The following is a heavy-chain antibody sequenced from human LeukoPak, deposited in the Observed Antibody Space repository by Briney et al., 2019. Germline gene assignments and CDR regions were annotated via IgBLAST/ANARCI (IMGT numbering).Heavy chain of an antibody. J-gene: IGHJ6*04. CDR2: ISGSGGST. CDR3: AKVDIVVVPAALLGGMDV. D-gene: IGHD2-2*01. V-gene: IGHV3-23*01. Sequence: GGSLRLSCAASGFTFSSYAMSWVRQAPGKGLEWVSAISGSGGSTYYADSVKGRFTISRDNSKNTLYLQMNSLRAEDTAVYYCAKVDIVVVPAALLGGMDVWGKGTTVTVSS. CDR1: GFTFSSYA.